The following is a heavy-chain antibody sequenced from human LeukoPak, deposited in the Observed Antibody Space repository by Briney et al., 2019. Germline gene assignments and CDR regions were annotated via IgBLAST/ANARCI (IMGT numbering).Heavy chain of an antibody. CDR1: GFTFSSYA. CDR3: AKDPTVGDN. Sequence: GGSLRLSCAASGFTFSSYAMSWVRQAPGKGLEWVSGISGSGVSTYSAYAVKGRGTISSASAKYMLYLQLQIMRAEATAADYCAKDPTVGDNWGQGTLVTVSS. D-gene: IGHD4-17*01. J-gene: IGHJ4*02. V-gene: IGHV3-23*01. CDR2: ISGSGVST.